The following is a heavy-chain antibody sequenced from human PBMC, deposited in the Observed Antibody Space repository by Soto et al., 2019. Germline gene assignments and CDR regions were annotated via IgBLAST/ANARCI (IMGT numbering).Heavy chain of an antibody. CDR1: GFTFTSYA. J-gene: IGHJ2*01. V-gene: IGHV3-23*01. D-gene: IGHD1-26*01. CDR2: ISANGGAT. CDR3: VKEYRAYSGRYGVRYFDL. Sequence: EMQLLESGGGLVQPGGSLRLSCAASGFTFTSYAMNWVRQGPGKGLEWVSGISANGGATYYADSVKGRFNISRDNSKDTLFLEMNSLRAEDTAVYCCVKEYRAYSGRYGVRYFDLWGRGTVVTVSA.